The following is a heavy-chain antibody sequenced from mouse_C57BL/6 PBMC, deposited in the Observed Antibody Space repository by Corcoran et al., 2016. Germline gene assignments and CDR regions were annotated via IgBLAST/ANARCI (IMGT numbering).Heavy chain of an antibody. CDR1: GYTFTDYY. J-gene: IGHJ2*01. V-gene: IGHV1-76*01. D-gene: IGHD3-1*01. Sequence: QVQLKQSGAELVRPGASVKLSCKASGYTFTDYYINWLKQRPGQGLEWIARIYPGSGNTYYNEKFKGKATLTAEKSSSTAYMQLSSLTSEDSAVYFCARHSSGSFDYWGQGTTLTVSS. CDR3: ARHSSGSFDY. CDR2: IYPGSGNT.